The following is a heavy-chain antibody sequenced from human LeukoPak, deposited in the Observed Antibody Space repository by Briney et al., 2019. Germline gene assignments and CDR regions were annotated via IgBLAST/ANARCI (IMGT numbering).Heavy chain of an antibody. D-gene: IGHD4-23*01. CDR1: GFTFSNAW. J-gene: IGHJ4*02. Sequence: AGSQTVSCAASGFTFSNAWMRWVRQAPGKGPEWVGRIKTKTDGGTTDYAAPVKGRFTISRDDSKNTLYLQMNSLKTEDTAVYSCTTDGGYYFDYWGQGTLVTVPS. CDR3: TTDGGYYFDY. V-gene: IGHV3-15*01. CDR2: IKTKTDGGTT.